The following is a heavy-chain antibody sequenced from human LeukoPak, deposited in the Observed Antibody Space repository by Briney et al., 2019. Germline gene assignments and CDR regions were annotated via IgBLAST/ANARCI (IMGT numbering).Heavy chain of an antibody. CDR3: TRSNLMTTYYFDY. V-gene: IGHV3-73*01. CDR1: GFTFSGSA. CDR2: IRSKANSYAT. Sequence: PGGSLRLSCAASGFTFSGSAMHWVRQASGKGLEWVGRIRSKANSYATAYAASVKGRFTISRDDSKNTAYLQMNSLKTEDTAVYYCTRSNLMTTYYFDYWGQGTLVTVSS. J-gene: IGHJ4*02. D-gene: IGHD4-11*01.